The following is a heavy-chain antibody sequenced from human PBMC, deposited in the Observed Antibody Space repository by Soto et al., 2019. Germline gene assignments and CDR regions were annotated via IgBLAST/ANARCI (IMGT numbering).Heavy chain of an antibody. CDR1: GFTSINYA. Sequence: EVQLLESGGGLVQPGGSLRLSCAASGFTSINYAMIWVRQAPGKGLEWVSTISGGGDGTYYADSVKGHFTISRDNSKNTLYLQMNSLRAEDTAIYYCAKKGLGSLKTFCSNSDCHYAFDLWGQGTVVTVSS. CDR2: ISGGGDGT. V-gene: IGHV3-23*01. CDR3: AKKGLGSLKTFCSNSDCHYAFDL. J-gene: IGHJ3*01. D-gene: IGHD2-8*01.